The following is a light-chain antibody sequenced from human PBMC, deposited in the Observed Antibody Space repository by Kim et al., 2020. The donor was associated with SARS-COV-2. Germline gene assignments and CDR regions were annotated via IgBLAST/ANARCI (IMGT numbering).Light chain of an antibody. CDR3: LSYDKRLGGSV. J-gene: IGLJ3*02. V-gene: IGLV1-40*01. Sequence: QLVLTQPPSVSGAIGQRVTISCTGSDSNFGANYDAHWYQQVPGTAPKLLIYGTTNRPSGVPDRFSGSKSGTSASLAIAGLQPEDEADYYCLSYDKRLGGSVFGGGTQLTVL. CDR2: GTT. CDR1: DSNFGANYD.